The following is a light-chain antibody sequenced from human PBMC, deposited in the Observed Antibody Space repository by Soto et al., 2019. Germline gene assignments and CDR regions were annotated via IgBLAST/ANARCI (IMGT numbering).Light chain of an antibody. J-gene: IGKJ1*01. V-gene: IGKV1-39*01. Sequence: DIQMTQSPSSLSASVGDRVTITCRASQSIANYVNWYQHKPGKAPKLLIYAASSLQSGVPSRFSGGGSGTDFTLTIGSLQPEDFATYYCQQSYGSPRTFGQGTKVEIK. CDR3: QQSYGSPRT. CDR2: AAS. CDR1: QSIANY.